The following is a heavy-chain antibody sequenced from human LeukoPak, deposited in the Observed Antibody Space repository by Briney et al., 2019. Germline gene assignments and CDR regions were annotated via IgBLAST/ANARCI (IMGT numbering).Heavy chain of an antibody. J-gene: IGHJ4*02. CDR3: ARDGGDYVFDY. Sequence: GGSLRLPCAASGFTFSSYEMNWVRQAPGQGREWGSYISSSGSNIYYADSVEGRFTISRDNAKNSLYLQMNSLRAEDTAVYYCARDGGDYVFDYWGQGTLVTVSS. CDR2: ISSSGSNI. CDR1: GFTFSSYE. D-gene: IGHD4-17*01. V-gene: IGHV3-48*03.